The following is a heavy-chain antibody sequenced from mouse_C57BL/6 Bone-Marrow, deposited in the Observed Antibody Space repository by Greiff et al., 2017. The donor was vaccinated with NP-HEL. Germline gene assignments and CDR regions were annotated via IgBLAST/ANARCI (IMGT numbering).Heavy chain of an antibody. CDR2: ISYSGCT. CDR3: ARGGWLLLDY. V-gene: IGHV3-1*01. J-gene: IGHJ2*01. Sequence: ESGPGMVKPSQSLSLTCTVTGYSITSGYDWHWIRHFPGNKLEWMGYISYSGCTNYNPSLKSRISITHDTSKNHFFLKLNSVTTEDTATYYCARGGWLLLDYWGQGTTLTVSS. CDR1: GYSITSGYD. D-gene: IGHD2-3*01.